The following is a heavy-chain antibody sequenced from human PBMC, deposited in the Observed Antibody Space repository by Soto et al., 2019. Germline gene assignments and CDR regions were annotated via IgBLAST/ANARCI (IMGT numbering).Heavy chain of an antibody. V-gene: IGHV1-69*02. CDR2: IIPILGIA. D-gene: IGHD2-21*02. Sequence: QVQLVQSGAEVKKPGSSVKVSCKASGGTFSSYTISWVRQAPGQGLEWMGRIIPILGIANYAQKFQGRVTMTADKSTRTAYRGLGSLRSEDTAVYYCAGGDIVVVTLGYGMDVWGQGTTVTVSS. CDR3: AGGDIVVVTLGYGMDV. J-gene: IGHJ6*02. CDR1: GGTFSSYT.